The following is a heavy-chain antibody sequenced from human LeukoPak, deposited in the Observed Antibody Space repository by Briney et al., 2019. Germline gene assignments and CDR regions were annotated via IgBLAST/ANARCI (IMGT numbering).Heavy chain of an antibody. CDR2: IYHSGST. Sequence: PSQTLSLTCAVSGGSISSGGYSWSWIRQPPGKGLEWIGYIYHSGSTYYNPSLKSRVTMSVDTSKNQFSLKLISVAAADTAVYYCAREDYHTSEIDYWGQGTLVTVSS. V-gene: IGHV4-30-2*01. CDR1: GGSISSGGYS. CDR3: AREDYHTSEIDY. J-gene: IGHJ4*02. D-gene: IGHD3-22*01.